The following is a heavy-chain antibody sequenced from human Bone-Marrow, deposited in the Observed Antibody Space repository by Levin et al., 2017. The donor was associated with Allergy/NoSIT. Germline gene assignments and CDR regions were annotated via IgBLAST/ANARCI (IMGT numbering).Heavy chain of an antibody. V-gene: IGHV2-5*02. D-gene: IGHD1/OR15-1a*01. Sequence: SGPTLVKPTQTLTLTCSFSGFSLRTSGMGVAWFRQPPGKALEWLTLIYWDDEKRYSPSLKSRLTITKDTSKNQVVLTMTNMDPVDTATYYCAHRPPGGYNWNNDWFDPWGQGTLVIVSS. CDR1: GFSLRTSGMG. CDR3: AHRPPGGYNWNNDWFDP. CDR2: IYWDDEK. J-gene: IGHJ5*02.